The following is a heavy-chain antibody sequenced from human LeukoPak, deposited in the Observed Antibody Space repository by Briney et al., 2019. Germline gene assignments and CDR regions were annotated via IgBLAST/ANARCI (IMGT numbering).Heavy chain of an antibody. Sequence: GGSLRLSCAASGFTFSDYYMSWIRQAPGKGLEWVSYISSSSSYTNYADSVKGRFTISRDNAKNSLYLQMNSLRAEDTAVYYCARDLRYSSLSQTSYGMDVWGQGTTVTVSS. CDR1: GFTFSDYY. V-gene: IGHV3-11*06. J-gene: IGHJ6*02. CDR3: ARDLRYSSLSQTSYGMDV. CDR2: ISSSSSYT. D-gene: IGHD6-6*01.